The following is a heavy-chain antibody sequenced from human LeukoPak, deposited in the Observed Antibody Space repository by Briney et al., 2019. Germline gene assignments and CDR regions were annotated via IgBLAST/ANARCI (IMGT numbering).Heavy chain of an antibody. D-gene: IGHD4-17*01. CDR1: GLSVGNTY. J-gene: IGHJ4*02. Sequence: GGSLRLSCAASGLSVGNTYMTRVRQAPGKGLEWVSVIYSGGGTNYADSLKGRFSISRDNSKNTLYLQMNSLRAEDTAVYYCVGEGKYWGQGTLVTVSS. CDR3: VGEGKY. V-gene: IGHV3-53*01. CDR2: IYSGGGT.